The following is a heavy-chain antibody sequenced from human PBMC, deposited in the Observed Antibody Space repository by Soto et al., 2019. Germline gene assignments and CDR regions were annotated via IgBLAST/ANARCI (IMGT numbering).Heavy chain of an antibody. Sequence: SETLSLTCTVSGGSISSYYWSWIRQPPGKGLEWIGYIYYSGSTNYNPSLKSRVTISVDTSKNQFSLKLSSVTAADTAVYYCAREDRYYDSSGYNNWFDPWGQGTLVTVSS. CDR1: GGSISSYY. J-gene: IGHJ5*02. CDR2: IYYSGST. D-gene: IGHD3-22*01. CDR3: AREDRYYDSSGYNNWFDP. V-gene: IGHV4-59*12.